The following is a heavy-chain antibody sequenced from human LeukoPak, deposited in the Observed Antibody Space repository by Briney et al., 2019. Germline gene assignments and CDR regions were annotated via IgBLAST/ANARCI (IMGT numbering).Heavy chain of an antibody. Sequence: PSETLSLTCDVSGGSISQTNYWTLVRQPPGKGLEWIGEVNLQGGTNYNPSLLRRGAISVDTSANHVSLQLTSVTAADTAEYYCSREGGSYRSLDYSGQGTLVTVSS. CDR3: SREGGSYRSLDY. V-gene: IGHV4-4*02. CDR2: VNLQGGT. CDR1: GGSISQTNY. D-gene: IGHD3-16*02. J-gene: IGHJ4*02.